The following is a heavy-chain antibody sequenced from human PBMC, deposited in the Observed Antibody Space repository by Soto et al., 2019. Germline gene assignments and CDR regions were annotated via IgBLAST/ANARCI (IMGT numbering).Heavy chain of an antibody. CDR2: IWYDGSNK. J-gene: IGHJ6*02. Sequence: ESGGGVVPPGRSLRLSCAASGFTFSSYGMHWVRQAPGKGLEWVAVIWYDGSNKYYADSVKGRFTISRDNSKNTLYLQMNSLRAEDTAVYYCARDRGYYYGMDVWGQGTTVTVSS. CDR1: GFTFSSYG. V-gene: IGHV3-33*01. CDR3: ARDRGYYYGMDV.